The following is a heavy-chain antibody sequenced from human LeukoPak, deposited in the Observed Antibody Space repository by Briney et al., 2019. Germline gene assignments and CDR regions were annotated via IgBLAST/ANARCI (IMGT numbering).Heavy chain of an antibody. Sequence: ASVKVSCKASGYTFTSYYMHWVRQAPGQGLEWMGIINPSGGSTSYAQKFQGRVTMTRDTSTSTVYMELSSLRSEDTAVYYCARGSPMATPGKTAHDYWGQGTLVTVSS. CDR2: INPSGGST. CDR3: ARGSPMATPGKTAHDY. CDR1: GYTFTSYY. D-gene: IGHD5-24*01. J-gene: IGHJ4*02. V-gene: IGHV1-46*01.